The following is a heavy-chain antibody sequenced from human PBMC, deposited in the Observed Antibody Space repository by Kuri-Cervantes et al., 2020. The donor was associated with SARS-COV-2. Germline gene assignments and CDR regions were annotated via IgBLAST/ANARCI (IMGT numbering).Heavy chain of an antibody. Sequence: GESLKISCAASGFTVSSNYMSWVRQAPGKGLEWVSVIYSGGSTYYADSVQGRFTISRDNSKNTLYLQMNSLRVEDTAVYYCAREDSYGGNLNWFDPWGQGTLVTVSS. D-gene: IGHD1-26*01. CDR1: GFTVSSNY. J-gene: IGHJ5*02. CDR3: AREDSYGGNLNWFDP. CDR2: IYSGGST. V-gene: IGHV3-53*01.